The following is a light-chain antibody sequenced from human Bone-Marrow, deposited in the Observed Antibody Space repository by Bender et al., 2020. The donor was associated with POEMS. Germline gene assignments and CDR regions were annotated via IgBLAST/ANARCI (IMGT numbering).Light chain of an antibody. Sequence: QSALTQPASVSGSPGQSITISCTGTSSDVAVYNFVSWYQQHPGKAPKLMIYAVTKRPSGVSTRFSGSKSGNTASLTISGLHSEDEADYFCTSYTSNSTLEFGGGTKLTVL. CDR3: TSYTSNSTLE. CDR1: SSDVAVYNF. J-gene: IGLJ3*02. V-gene: IGLV2-14*01. CDR2: AVT.